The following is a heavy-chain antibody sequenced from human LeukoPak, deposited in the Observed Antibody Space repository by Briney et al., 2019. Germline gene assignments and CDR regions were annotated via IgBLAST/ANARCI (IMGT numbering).Heavy chain of an antibody. CDR3: AREGDGYNYPWDFDY. Sequence: GGSLRLSCAASGFTFSSYSMNWVRQAPGKGLEWVSAISSSSSYIYYADSVKGRFTISRDNAKNSLYLQMNSLRAEETAVYYCAREGDGYNYPWDFDYWGQGTLVTVSS. CDR2: ISSSSSYI. D-gene: IGHD5-24*01. V-gene: IGHV3-21*01. J-gene: IGHJ4*02. CDR1: GFTFSSYS.